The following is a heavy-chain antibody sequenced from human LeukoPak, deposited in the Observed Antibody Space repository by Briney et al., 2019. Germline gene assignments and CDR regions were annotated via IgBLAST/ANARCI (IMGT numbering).Heavy chain of an antibody. V-gene: IGHV3-23*01. CDR2: LSASGGTT. Sequence: RTGGSLRLSCAASGFSFSTYAMTWVRQAPGKGLEWVSALSASGGTTYYADSVQGRFATSRDNSKNTLYLQMNSLRAEDTAVYYCAKLPREYCSSTSCPNWFDTWGQGTLVTVSS. J-gene: IGHJ5*02. D-gene: IGHD2-2*01. CDR1: GFSFSTYA. CDR3: AKLPREYCSSTSCPNWFDT.